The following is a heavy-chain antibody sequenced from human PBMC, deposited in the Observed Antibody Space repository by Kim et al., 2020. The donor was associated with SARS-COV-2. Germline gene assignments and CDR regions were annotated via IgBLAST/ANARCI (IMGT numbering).Heavy chain of an antibody. V-gene: IGHV3-23*01. CDR3: VQGRSGYADH. CDR1: GFTFNNNA. Sequence: GGSLRLSCATSGFTFNNNAMGWVRQAPGKGLECVATISRSGDSTAYAASVKGRFTISRDNSKNTVYMQMNSLRGEDTALYYCVQGRSGYADHWGQGTLVTVSS. D-gene: IGHD3-3*01. J-gene: IGHJ4*02. CDR2: ISRSGDST.